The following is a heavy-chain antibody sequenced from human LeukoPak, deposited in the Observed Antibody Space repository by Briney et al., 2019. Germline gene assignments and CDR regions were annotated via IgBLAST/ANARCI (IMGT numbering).Heavy chain of an antibody. V-gene: IGHV3-74*01. CDR2: INSDGSSI. D-gene: IGHD2-15*01. J-gene: IGHJ4*02. Sequence: GGSLRLSCAASGFTFSSHWMHWVRQAPGKGLVWVSRINSDGSSISYADSVKGRFTISRDNAKNTLYLQLNSLGAEDTAVYYCAAQPCSVGRCYLDYWGQGALVTVSS. CDR1: GFTFSSHW. CDR3: AAQPCSVGRCYLDY.